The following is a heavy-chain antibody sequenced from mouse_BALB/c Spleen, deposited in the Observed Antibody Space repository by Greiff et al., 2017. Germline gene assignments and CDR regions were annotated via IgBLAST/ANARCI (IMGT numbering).Heavy chain of an antibody. CDR3: AIYYDVPFAY. CDR2: IYPGDGDT. J-gene: IGHJ3*01. CDR1: GYAFSSYW. V-gene: IGHV1-80*01. D-gene: IGHD2-4*01. Sequence: QVQLKESGAELVRPGSSVKFSCKASGYAFSSYWMNWVKQRPGQGLEWIGQIYPGDGDTNYNGKFKGKATLTADKSSSTAYMQLSSLTSEDSAVYFCAIYYDVPFAYWGQGTLVTVSA.